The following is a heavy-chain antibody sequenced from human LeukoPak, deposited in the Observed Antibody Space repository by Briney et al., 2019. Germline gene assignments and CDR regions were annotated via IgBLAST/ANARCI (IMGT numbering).Heavy chain of an antibody. J-gene: IGHJ4*02. CDR2: ISGDADST. D-gene: IGHD1-26*01. CDR3: AKKEGGFDH. Sequence: TGGSLRLSCAASGFTFSNFWMSWVRQAPGRGLEWVSAISGDADSTYYADSVKGRFTISRDNSKNTLYLQVNSLRADDTAVYYCAKKEGGFDHWGQGALVTVSS. V-gene: IGHV3-23*01. CDR1: GFTFSNFW.